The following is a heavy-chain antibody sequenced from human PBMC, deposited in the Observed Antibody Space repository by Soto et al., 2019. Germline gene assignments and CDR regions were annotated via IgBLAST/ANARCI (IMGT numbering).Heavy chain of an antibody. D-gene: IGHD2-2*01. J-gene: IGHJ6*02. CDR3: ARKDVHCSSTSCYPQYGMDV. CDR1: GGTFSSYA. CDR2: IIPIFGTA. V-gene: IGHV1-69*13. Sequence: SVKVSCKASGGTFSSYAISWVRQAPGQGLEWMGGIIPIFGTANYAQKFQGRVTITADESTSTAYMELSSLRSEDTAVYYCARKDVHCSSTSCYPQYGMDVWGQGTTVTVSS.